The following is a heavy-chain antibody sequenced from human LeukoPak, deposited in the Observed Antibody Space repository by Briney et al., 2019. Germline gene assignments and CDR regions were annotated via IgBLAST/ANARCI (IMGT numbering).Heavy chain of an antibody. J-gene: IGHJ4*02. D-gene: IGHD6-13*01. CDR3: ARAGYSSSWGTFDY. Sequence: SETLSLTCTVSAYSISSGYYWSWIRQPAGKGLEWIGRIYTSGSTNYNPSLKSRVTMSVDTSKNQFSLKLSSVTAADTAVYYCARAGYSSSWGTFDYWGQGTLVTVSS. V-gene: IGHV4-4*07. CDR2: IYTSGST. CDR1: AYSISSGYY.